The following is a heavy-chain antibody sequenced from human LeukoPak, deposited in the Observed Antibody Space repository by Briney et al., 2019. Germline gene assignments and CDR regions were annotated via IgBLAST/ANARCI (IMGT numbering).Heavy chain of an antibody. CDR3: AGDGWHGLFTY. Sequence: GGSLTLSCAASGFTFSSYAMHWVRQAPGKGLEWVAVISYDGSNKYYADSVKGRFTISRDNSKNTVSLQMNSLRAEDTAVYYCAGDGWHGLFTYWGQGTLVTVSS. D-gene: IGHD5-24*01. CDR2: ISYDGSNK. J-gene: IGHJ4*02. V-gene: IGHV3-30*04. CDR1: GFTFSSYA.